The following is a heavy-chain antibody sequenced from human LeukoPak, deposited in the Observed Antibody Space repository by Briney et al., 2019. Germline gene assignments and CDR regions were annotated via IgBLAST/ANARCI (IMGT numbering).Heavy chain of an antibody. V-gene: IGHV3-23*01. CDR1: GFTFSSYA. Sequence: LAGGSLRLSCAASGFTFSSYAMSWVRQAPGKGLEWVSAISGSGGSTYYADSVKGRFTISRDNSKNTLYLQVNSLRAEDTAVYYCARAQVGATPPYVDYWGQGTLVTVSS. J-gene: IGHJ4*02. CDR2: ISGSGGST. D-gene: IGHD1-26*01. CDR3: ARAQVGATPPYVDY.